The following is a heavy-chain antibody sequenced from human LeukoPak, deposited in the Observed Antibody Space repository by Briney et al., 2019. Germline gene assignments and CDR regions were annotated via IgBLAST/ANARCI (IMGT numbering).Heavy chain of an antibody. J-gene: IGHJ4*02. CDR1: GFTFSDYY. D-gene: IGHD6-13*01. CDR3: TTGLGRVQPDY. V-gene: IGHV3-15*01. Sequence: GLVKPGGSLRLSCAASGFTFSDYYMSWVRQAPGKGLEWVGRIKTKTDGGTTDYGASVKGRFTISRDDSKDTLYLQMDGLKTEDTAAYYCTTGLGRVQPDYWGQGTLVTVSS. CDR2: IKTKTDGGTT.